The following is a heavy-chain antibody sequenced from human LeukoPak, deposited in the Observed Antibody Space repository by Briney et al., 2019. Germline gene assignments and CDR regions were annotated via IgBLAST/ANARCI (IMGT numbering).Heavy chain of an antibody. CDR3: ARARDYGDYVNWFDP. CDR2: INSDGSST. V-gene: IGHV3-74*01. CDR1: GFIFSSYW. D-gene: IGHD4-17*01. Sequence: PGGSLRLSCAASGFIFSSYWMHWVRQAPGKGLVWVSRINSDGSSTSYADSVKGRFTISRDNAKNTLYLQMNSLRAEDTAVYYCARARDYGDYVNWFDPWGQGTLVTVSS. J-gene: IGHJ5*02.